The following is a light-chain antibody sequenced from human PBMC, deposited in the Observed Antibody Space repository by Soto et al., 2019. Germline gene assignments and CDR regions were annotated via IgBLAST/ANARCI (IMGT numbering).Light chain of an antibody. J-gene: IGKJ1*01. CDR2: GAS. CDR1: QSVTSSF. CDR3: QQYASSPGT. Sequence: MVLSRSPPTLSLSPGESATLSCRASQSVTSSFLAWYQQKPGQAPRLLIYGASRRATGIPDRFSGSGSGTDFTLTISSLEPQDFAMYYCQQYASSPGTFGQGTKVDIK. V-gene: IGKV3-20*01.